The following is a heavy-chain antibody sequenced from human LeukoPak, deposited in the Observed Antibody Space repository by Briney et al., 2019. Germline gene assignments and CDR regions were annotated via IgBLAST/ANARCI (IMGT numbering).Heavy chain of an antibody. Sequence: ASVKVSCKSSGYTFTSYDINWVRQAPGQGLEWMGWMNPNSGNTGYAQKFQGRVTMTRNTSISTAYMELSSVRSEDTAVYYCARGPKYSSGWYYFDYWGQGTLVTVSS. V-gene: IGHV1-8*01. J-gene: IGHJ4*02. D-gene: IGHD6-19*01. CDR2: MNPNSGNT. CDR3: ARGPKYSSGWYYFDY. CDR1: GYTFTSYD.